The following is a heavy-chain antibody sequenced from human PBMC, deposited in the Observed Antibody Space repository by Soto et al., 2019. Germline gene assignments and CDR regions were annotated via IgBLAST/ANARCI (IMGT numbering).Heavy chain of an antibody. CDR2: ISSSSSYI. CDR1: GFTFSSYS. Sequence: LRLSCAASGFTFSSYSMNWVRQAPGKGLEWVSSISSSSSYIYYADSVKGRFTISRDNAKNSLYLQMNSLRAEDTAVYYCAREKRGYSRQEYGMDVWGQGTTVTVSS. D-gene: IGHD5-18*01. V-gene: IGHV3-21*01. CDR3: AREKRGYSRQEYGMDV. J-gene: IGHJ6*02.